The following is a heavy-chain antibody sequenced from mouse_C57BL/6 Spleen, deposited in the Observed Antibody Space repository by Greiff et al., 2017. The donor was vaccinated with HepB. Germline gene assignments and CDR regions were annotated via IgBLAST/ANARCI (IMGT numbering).Heavy chain of an antibody. CDR2: INPNNGGT. V-gene: IGHV1-22*01. CDR1: GYTFTDYN. Sequence: EVQLQQSGPELVKPGASVKMSCKASGYTFTDYNMHWVKQSHGKRLEWIGYINPNNGGTSYNQKFKGKATLTVNKSSITAYMELRSLTAEESAVYYCARDGPGVYFDVWVTGTTVTVSS. CDR3: ARDGPGVYFDV. J-gene: IGHJ1*03. D-gene: IGHD1-1*01.